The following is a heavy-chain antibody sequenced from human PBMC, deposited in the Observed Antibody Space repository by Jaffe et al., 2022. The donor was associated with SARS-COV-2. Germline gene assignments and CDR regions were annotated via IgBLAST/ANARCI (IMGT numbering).Heavy chain of an antibody. D-gene: IGHD6-25*01. CDR2: VHYSGSA. Sequence: QVQLQELGPGQVEPSQTLSLTCAVSGGSVSRGTSYWSWIRQPPGKGLEWIGNVHYSGSANYSPSLKSRVTISLDTSKNQFSLTVTSVTAADTAMYYCARQRDPSAIGGGCFDDWGQGTLVTVSS. J-gene: IGHJ4*02. CDR1: GGSVSRGTSY. V-gene: IGHV4-61*01. CDR3: ARQRDPSAIGGGCFDD.